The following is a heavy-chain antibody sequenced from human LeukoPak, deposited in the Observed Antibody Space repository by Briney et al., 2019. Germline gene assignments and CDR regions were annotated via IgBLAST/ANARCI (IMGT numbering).Heavy chain of an antibody. CDR3: AKELPPLGYCSGGSCSTGLRYYYYGMDV. J-gene: IGHJ6*02. CDR1: GFTFSSYA. D-gene: IGHD2-15*01. Sequence: GGSLRLSCAASGFTFSSYAMSWVRQAPGKGLEWVSAISGSGGSTYYADSVKGRFTISRDNSKNTLYLQMNSLRAEDTAVYYCAKELPPLGYCSGGSCSTGLRYYYYGMDVWGQGTTVTVSS. CDR2: ISGSGGST. V-gene: IGHV3-23*01.